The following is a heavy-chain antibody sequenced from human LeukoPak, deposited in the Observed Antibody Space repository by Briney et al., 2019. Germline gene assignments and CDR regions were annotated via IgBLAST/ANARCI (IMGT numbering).Heavy chain of an antibody. V-gene: IGHV1-2*02. CDR2: INPNSGGT. J-gene: IGHJ3*02. CDR3: ARGMGYSYGHPQGAFDI. Sequence: ASVKVSCKASGYTFTGHYMHWVRQAPGQGPEWMGWINPNSGGTNYAQKFQGRVTMTRDTSISTAYMELSRLRSDDTAVYYCARGMGYSYGHPQGAFDIWGQGTMVTVSS. CDR1: GYTFTGHY. D-gene: IGHD5-18*01.